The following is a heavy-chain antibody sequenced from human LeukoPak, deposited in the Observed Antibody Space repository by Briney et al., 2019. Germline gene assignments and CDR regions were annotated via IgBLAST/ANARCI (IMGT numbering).Heavy chain of an antibody. J-gene: IGHJ4*02. D-gene: IGHD6-13*01. Sequence: SQTLSLTCAISGDSVSSNSVAWNWIRQSPSRGLEWLGRTYYRSKWYNDYAVSVKSRITINPDTSKNQFSLQLNSVTPEDTAVYYCARDDAPRGSSWHGPHFDYWGQGTLVTVSS. V-gene: IGHV6-1*01. CDR3: ARDDAPRGSSWHGPHFDY. CDR1: GDSVSSNSVA. CDR2: TYYRSKWYN.